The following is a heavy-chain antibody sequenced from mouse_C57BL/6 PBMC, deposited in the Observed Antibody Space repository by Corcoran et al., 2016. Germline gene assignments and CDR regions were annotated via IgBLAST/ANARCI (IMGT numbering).Heavy chain of an antibody. Sequence: QIQLVQSGPDLKKPGETVKISCKASGYTFTTYGMSWVKQAPGKGLKWMGWINTYSGVPTYADDFKGRFAFSLETSASTAYLQINNLKNEDTATYFCARSGYYGSSYEYAMDYWGQGTSVTVSS. J-gene: IGHJ4*01. D-gene: IGHD1-1*01. CDR2: INTYSGVP. CDR1: GYTFTTYG. CDR3: ARSGYYGSSYEYAMDY. V-gene: IGHV9-3*01.